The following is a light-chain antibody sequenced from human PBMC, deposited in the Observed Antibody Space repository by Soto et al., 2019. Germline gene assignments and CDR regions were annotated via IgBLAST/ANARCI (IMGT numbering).Light chain of an antibody. Sequence: EIVLTQSPGTLSLSPGERATLSCRASQSVSSNYLAWYQQKPGQAPRLLIYGAFSRATGITDRFSGSGSGKDFTLTISRVETEDFVVYYCQQYGSSPRTFGQGTKLEIK. CDR1: QSVSSNY. CDR3: QQYGSSPRT. V-gene: IGKV3-20*01. J-gene: IGKJ2*02. CDR2: GAF.